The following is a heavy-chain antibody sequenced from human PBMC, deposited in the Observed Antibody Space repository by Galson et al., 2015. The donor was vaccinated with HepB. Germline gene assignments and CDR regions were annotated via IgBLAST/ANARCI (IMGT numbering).Heavy chain of an antibody. J-gene: IGHJ4*02. CDR1: GFTFSTYA. D-gene: IGHD3-16*02. Sequence: SLRLSCAASGFTFSTYAMSWVRQAPGKGLEWVSSITGGGGTTPYADSVKGRFTISRDNSKNTLYLQMNSLRAEDTAVYFCAKDKSAALSLFEYWGQGTLVTVSS. V-gene: IGHV3-23*01. CDR2: ITGGGGTT. CDR3: AKDKSAALSLFEY.